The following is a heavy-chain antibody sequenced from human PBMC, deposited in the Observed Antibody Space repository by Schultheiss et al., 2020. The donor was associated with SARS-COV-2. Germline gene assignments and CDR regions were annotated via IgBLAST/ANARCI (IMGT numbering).Heavy chain of an antibody. CDR1: GGSISSYY. CDR3: ARVQGLQYFDWFDY. J-gene: IGHJ4*02. CDR2: IYYSGST. V-gene: IGHV4-59*01. D-gene: IGHD3-9*01. Sequence: SETLSLTCTVSGGSISSYYWSWIRQPPGKGLEWIGYIYYSGSTNYNPSLKSRVTISVDTSKNQFSLKLSSVTAADTAVYYCARVQGLQYFDWFDYWGQGTLVTVSS.